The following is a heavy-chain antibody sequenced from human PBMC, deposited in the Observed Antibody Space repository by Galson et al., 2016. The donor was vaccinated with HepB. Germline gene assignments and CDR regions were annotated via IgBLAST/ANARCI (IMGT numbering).Heavy chain of an antibody. V-gene: IGHV3-33*01. CDR2: IWYDGSNK. CDR1: GFTFGRHG. CDR3: ARDRGVYVYYSYGMDV. D-gene: IGHD2-8*01. J-gene: IGHJ6*02. Sequence: SLRLSCAASGFTFGRHGMHWVRQAPGKGPEWVAVIWYDGSNKYYADSVKGRFTISRDNSENTGYLQMNSLRADDTAVYYCARDRGVYVYYSYGMDVWGQGTTVAVSS.